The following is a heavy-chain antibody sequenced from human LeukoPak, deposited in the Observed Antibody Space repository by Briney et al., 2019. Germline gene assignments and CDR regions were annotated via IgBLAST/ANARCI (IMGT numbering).Heavy chain of an antibody. CDR1: GFTFSSYG. J-gene: IGHJ4*02. CDR3: AKGGGSGTEFDY. D-gene: IGHD3-10*01. CDR2: IRYDGSNK. Sequence: SGGSLRLSCAASGFTFSSYGMHWVRQAPGKGLEWVAFIRYDGSNKYYADPVKGRFTISRDNSKNTLYLQMNSPRNEDTAVYYCAKGGGSGTEFDYWGQGTLVTVSS. V-gene: IGHV3-30*02.